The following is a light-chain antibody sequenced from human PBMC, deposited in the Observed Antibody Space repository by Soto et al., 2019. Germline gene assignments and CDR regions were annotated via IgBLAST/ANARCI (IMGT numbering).Light chain of an antibody. Sequence: EIVLTQSPGTLSLSPGERATLSCRASQSVSSSYLAWYQQKPGQAPRLLIYGASSRATGIPDRFSGSGSGTDFTLTISRLEPEDFAVYYCHQYNTWPYTFGQGTALEIK. CDR1: QSVSSSY. CDR3: HQYNTWPYT. V-gene: IGKV3-20*01. CDR2: GAS. J-gene: IGKJ2*01.